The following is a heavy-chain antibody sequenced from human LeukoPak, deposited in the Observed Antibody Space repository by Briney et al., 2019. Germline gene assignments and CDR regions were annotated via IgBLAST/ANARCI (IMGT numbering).Heavy chain of an antibody. V-gene: IGHV4-59*01. Sequence: SETLSLTCTVSGGSISSYYWIWIRQPPGKGLEWIGYIYYSGSTNYNPPLKSRVTISVDTSKNQFSLKLSSVTAADTAVYYCAREVAEDYYYYGMDVWGKGTTVTVSS. CDR3: AREVAEDYYYYGMDV. J-gene: IGHJ6*04. D-gene: IGHD6-19*01. CDR2: IYYSGST. CDR1: GGSISSYY.